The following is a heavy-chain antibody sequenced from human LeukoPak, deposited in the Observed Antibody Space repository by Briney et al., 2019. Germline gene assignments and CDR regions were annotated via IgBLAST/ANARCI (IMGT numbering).Heavy chain of an antibody. CDR2: IYTSGST. D-gene: IGHD3-3*01. Sequence: SETLSLTCAVSGYSISSGYYWSWIRQPAGKGLEWIGRIYTSGSTNYNPSLKSRVTISVDTSKNQFSLKLSSVTAADTAVYYCARATYYDLLEDNANWFDPWGQGTLVTVSS. CDR1: GYSISSGYY. CDR3: ARATYYDLLEDNANWFDP. J-gene: IGHJ5*02. V-gene: IGHV4-61*02.